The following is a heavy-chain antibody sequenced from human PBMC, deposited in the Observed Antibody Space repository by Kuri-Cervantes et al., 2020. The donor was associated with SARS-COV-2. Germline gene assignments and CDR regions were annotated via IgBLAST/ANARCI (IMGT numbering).Heavy chain of an antibody. V-gene: IGHV4-61*01. CDR3: ARGLIAASAGIYFDT. J-gene: IGHJ4*02. CDR1: GGSVSSGTYY. D-gene: IGHD6-13*01. Sequence: SETLSLTCTVPGGSVSSGTYYWSWIRQPPGKGLEYIGYIYYTGSTNYNPSLESRVTMSADTSKNRFSLTLHSVTGADTAVYFCARGLIAASAGIYFDTWGQGSLVTVSS. CDR2: IYYTGST.